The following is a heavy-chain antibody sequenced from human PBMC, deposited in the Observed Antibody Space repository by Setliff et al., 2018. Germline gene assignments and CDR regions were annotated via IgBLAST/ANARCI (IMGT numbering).Heavy chain of an antibody. CDR1: GFTFSSYW. V-gene: IGHV3-7*01. CDR2: IKQDGSEK. J-gene: IGHJ3*01. CDR3: VRVLDYYDSNGYSVDAFDV. D-gene: IGHD3-22*01. Sequence: QPGGSLRLSCAASGFTFSSYWMSWVRQAPGEGLEWVANIKQDGSEKYYVDSVKGRFTISRDNAKNSLYLQMNSLRAEDTAVYYCVRVLDYYDSNGYSVDAFDVWGQGTMVTVSS.